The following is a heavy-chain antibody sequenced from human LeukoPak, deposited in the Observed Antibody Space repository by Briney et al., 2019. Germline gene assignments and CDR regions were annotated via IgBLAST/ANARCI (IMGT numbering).Heavy chain of an antibody. V-gene: IGHV4-39*07. J-gene: IGHJ4*02. Sequence: PSETLSLTCTVSGGSISSSSYYWGWIRQPPGKGLEWIGSIYYSGSTYYNPSLKSRVTISVDTSKNQFSLKLSSVTAADTAVYYCARDRGLVDYWGQGTLVTVSS. CDR3: ARDRGLVDY. CDR1: GGSISSSSYY. D-gene: IGHD5-12*01. CDR2: IYYSGST.